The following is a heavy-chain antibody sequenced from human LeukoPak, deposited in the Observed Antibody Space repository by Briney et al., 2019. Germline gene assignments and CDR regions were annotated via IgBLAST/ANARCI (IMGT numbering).Heavy chain of an antibody. CDR2: INADNGNT. Sequence: ASVKVSCKASGYTFTSYAIHWVRQVPGQRLEWMGWINADNGNTEYSQKFQGRVTITRDTSANTAYMELSSLTSEDTAVYYCARLSGNYRPFDFWGQGTLVTVSS. CDR1: GYTFTSYA. CDR3: ARLSGNYRPFDF. D-gene: IGHD1-26*01. V-gene: IGHV1-3*01. J-gene: IGHJ4*02.